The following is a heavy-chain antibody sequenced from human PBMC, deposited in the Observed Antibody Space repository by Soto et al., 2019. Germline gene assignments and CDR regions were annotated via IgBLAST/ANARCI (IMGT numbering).Heavy chain of an antibody. J-gene: IGHJ3*02. CDR1: GDSVSSNSAA. D-gene: IGHD3-16*01. Sequence: KQSQTLSLTCAISGDSVSSNSAAWNWIRQSPSRGLEWLGRTYYRSKWYNDYAVSVKSRITINPDTSKNQFSLQLNSVTPEDTAVYYCARVPKQTPSVGDRVKAFDIGGQGTMVTVSS. V-gene: IGHV6-1*01. CDR3: ARVPKQTPSVGDRVKAFDI. CDR2: TYYRSKWYN.